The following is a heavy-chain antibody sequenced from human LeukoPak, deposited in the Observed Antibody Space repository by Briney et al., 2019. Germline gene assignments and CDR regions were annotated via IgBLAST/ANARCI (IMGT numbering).Heavy chain of an antibody. J-gene: IGHJ4*02. D-gene: IGHD3-9*01. CDR1: EFSFTNYA. CDR2: ISGDGAPT. V-gene: IGHV3-23*01. CDR3: AQGLINDWSALEY. Sequence: GGALRVSCTTPEFSFTNYAMCCGREGPGKGVEWGSVISGDGAPTYYTDSVKGRFTISRDNSKNTLYLQMSSLRAEDTALYYCAQGLINDWSALEYWGQGTLVTVSS.